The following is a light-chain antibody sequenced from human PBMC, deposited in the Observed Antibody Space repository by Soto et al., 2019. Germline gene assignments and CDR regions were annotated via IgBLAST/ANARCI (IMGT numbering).Light chain of an antibody. J-gene: IGKJ2*01. CDR3: QQLNSYSYT. V-gene: IGKV1-9*01. CDR2: AAS. CDR1: QGISSY. Sequence: DIQLTQSPSFLSASVGDRVTITCRASQGISSYLAWYQQKPGKAPKLLIYAASTLQSGVPSRFSGSGSGTEFTLTISSLQPEYFATYYCQQLNSYSYTFGQGTNLEIK.